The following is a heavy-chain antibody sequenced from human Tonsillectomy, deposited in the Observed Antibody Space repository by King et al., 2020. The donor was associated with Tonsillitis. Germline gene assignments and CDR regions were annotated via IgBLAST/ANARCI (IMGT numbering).Heavy chain of an antibody. D-gene: IGHD3-22*01. J-gene: IGHJ6*03. CDR3: TRHPYDSSGFWYMDV. CDR1: GLTFSGSA. CDR2: IRSKFNSYAT. Sequence: VQLVESGGGLVQPGGSLKLSCAASGLTFSGSAMHWVRQASGKGLEWVGRIRSKFNSYATDFAASVKGRFTMSRDDSKNTAYLQMNSLKTEDTAVYYCTRHPYDSSGFWYMDVWGKGTTVTVSS. V-gene: IGHV3-73*02.